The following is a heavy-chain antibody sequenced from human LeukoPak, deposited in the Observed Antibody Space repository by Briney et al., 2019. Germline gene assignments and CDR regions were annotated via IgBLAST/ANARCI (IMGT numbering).Heavy chain of an antibody. CDR1: GFTFSSYG. D-gene: IGHD3-22*01. Sequence: GGSLRLSCAASGFTFSSYGMHWVRQAPGKGLEWVAVISYDGSNKYYADSVKGRFTISRDNSKNTLYLQMNSLRAEDTAVYYCAKDDSYYDSSGYPSWVYWGQGTLVTVSS. J-gene: IGHJ4*02. CDR3: AKDDSYYDSSGYPSWVY. CDR2: ISYDGSNK. V-gene: IGHV3-30*18.